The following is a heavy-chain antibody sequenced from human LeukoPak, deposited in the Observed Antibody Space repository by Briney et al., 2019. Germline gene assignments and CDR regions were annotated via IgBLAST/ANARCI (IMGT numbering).Heavy chain of an antibody. CDR3: ASVSGSYSTAPRHHGYYYYYGMDV. Sequence: ASVKVSCKASGGTFSSYAVSWVRQAPGQGLEWMGGIIPIFGTANYAQKFQGRVTITADESTSTAYMELSSLRSEDTAVYYCASVSGSYSTAPRHHGYYYYYGMDVWGQGTTVTVSS. CDR1: GGTFSSYA. V-gene: IGHV1-69*13. J-gene: IGHJ6*02. CDR2: IIPIFGTA. D-gene: IGHD1-26*01.